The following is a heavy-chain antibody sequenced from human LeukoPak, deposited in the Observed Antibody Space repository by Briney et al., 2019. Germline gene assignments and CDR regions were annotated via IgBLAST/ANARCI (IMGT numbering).Heavy chain of an antibody. CDR2: MNPNSGNT. CDR3: ARGGTVVHYYYYYMDV. Sequence: ASVKVSCKASGYTYTSYDINWVRQATGQGLEWMGWMNPNSGNTGYAQKFQGRVTMTRNTSISTAYMELSSLRSEDTAVYYCARGGTVVHYYYYYMDVWGKGTTVTISS. D-gene: IGHD4-23*01. CDR1: GYTYTSYD. J-gene: IGHJ6*03. V-gene: IGHV1-8*01.